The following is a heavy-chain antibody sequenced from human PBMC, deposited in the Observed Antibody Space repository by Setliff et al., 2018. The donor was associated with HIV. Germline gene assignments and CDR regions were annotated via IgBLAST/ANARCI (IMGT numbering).Heavy chain of an antibody. CDR3: AKPTGGLYPRSFDS. D-gene: IGHD1-26*01. J-gene: IGHJ3*01. CDR2: ISPGSDIT. Sequence: GGSLRLSCVASGFVFYSFDMNWVRQTPEKGLEWVSAISPGSDITYYADSVKGRFTISRDDAKNMLFLQMNSLTPEDTAIYYCAKPTGGLYPRSFDSWGQGTKVTVSS. CDR1: GFVFYSFD. V-gene: IGHV3-23*01.